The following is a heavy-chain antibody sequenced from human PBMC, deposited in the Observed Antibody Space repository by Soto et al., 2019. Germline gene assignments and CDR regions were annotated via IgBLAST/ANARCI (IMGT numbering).Heavy chain of an antibody. CDR1: GYTFTSYY. D-gene: IGHD6-6*01. CDR2: INPSGGST. J-gene: IGHJ6*02. Sequence: GASVKVSCKASGYTFTSYYMHWVRQAPGQGLEWMGIINPSGGSTSYAQKFQGRVTMTRDTSTSTVDMELSSLRSEGTAVYYCARGMIRIAARPDPYYYGMDVWG. CDR3: ARGMIRIAARPDPYYYGMDV. V-gene: IGHV1-46*01.